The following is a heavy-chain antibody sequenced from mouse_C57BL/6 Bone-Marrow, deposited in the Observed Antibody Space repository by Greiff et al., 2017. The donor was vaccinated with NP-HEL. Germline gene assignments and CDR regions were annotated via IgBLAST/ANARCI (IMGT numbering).Heavy chain of an antibody. CDR3: AREGT. CDR2: ISYDGSN. V-gene: IGHV3-6*01. D-gene: IGHD3-3*01. CDR1: GYSITSGYY. Sequence: DVHLVESGPGLVKPSQSLSLTCSVTGYSITSGYYWNWIRQFPGNKLEWMGYISYDGSNNYNPSLKNRISITRDTSKNQFFLKLNSVTTEDTATYYCAREGTWGQGTLVTVSA. J-gene: IGHJ3*01.